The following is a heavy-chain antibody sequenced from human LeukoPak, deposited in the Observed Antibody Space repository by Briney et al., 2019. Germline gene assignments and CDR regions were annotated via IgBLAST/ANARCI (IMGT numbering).Heavy chain of an antibody. Sequence: GGSLRLSCAASGFTLSSYAMSWVRQAPGKGLEWVSTISSGGGTTYYAESGKGRFTISKDNSKNTLYLQVSSLRAEDTAVYYCAKALRSGDSYPQSGFDYWGQGSMVTVSS. CDR1: GFTLSSYA. D-gene: IGHD2-15*01. V-gene: IGHV3-23*01. CDR2: ISSGGGTT. J-gene: IGHJ4*02. CDR3: AKALRSGDSYPQSGFDY.